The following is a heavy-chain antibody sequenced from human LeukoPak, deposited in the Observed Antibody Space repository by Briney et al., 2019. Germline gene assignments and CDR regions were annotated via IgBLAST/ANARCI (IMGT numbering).Heavy chain of an antibody. J-gene: IGHJ4*02. D-gene: IGHD3-22*01. Sequence: RASVKVSCKVSGYTLTELSMHWVRQAPGQGLEWMGWISAYNGNTNYAQKLQGRVTMTTDTSTSTAYMELRSLRSDDTAVYYCAREGSSGYLGFDYWGQGTLVTVSS. CDR2: ISAYNGNT. CDR3: AREGSSGYLGFDY. CDR1: GYTLTELS. V-gene: IGHV1-18*01.